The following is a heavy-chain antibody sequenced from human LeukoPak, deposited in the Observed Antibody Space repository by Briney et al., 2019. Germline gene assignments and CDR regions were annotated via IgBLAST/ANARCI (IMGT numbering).Heavy chain of an antibody. Sequence: SETLSLTCTVSGGSISSYYWSWIRQPPGKGLEWIGRIYASGTIYSSGTSDYNPSLKSRVTISVDTSKNQFSLKLGSVTAADTAMYYCAGAPSPRGVTKLVLGYIDVWGKGTTVTISS. J-gene: IGHJ6*03. D-gene: IGHD3-10*01. CDR1: GGSISSYY. CDR2: IYASGTI. V-gene: IGHV4-4*08. CDR3: AGAPSPRGVTKLVLGYIDV.